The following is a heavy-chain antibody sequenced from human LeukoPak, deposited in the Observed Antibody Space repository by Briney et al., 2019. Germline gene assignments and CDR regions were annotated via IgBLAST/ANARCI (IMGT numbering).Heavy chain of an antibody. D-gene: IGHD5-18*01. CDR1: GYTFTSSY. Sequence: ASVTVSCKASGYTFTSSYMHWVRQAPGQGLEWMGIINPSGGGTNYAQRFQGRVTVTRDTSTSTVYMELSSLRSEDTAVYYCARGGSYGSFDYWGQGTLVTVFS. J-gene: IGHJ4*02. CDR2: INPSGGGT. V-gene: IGHV1-46*01. CDR3: ARGGSYGSFDY.